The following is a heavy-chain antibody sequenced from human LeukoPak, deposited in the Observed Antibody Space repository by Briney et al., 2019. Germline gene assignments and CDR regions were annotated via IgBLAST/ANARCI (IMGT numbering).Heavy chain of an antibody. J-gene: IGHJ6*04. Sequence: SQTLSLTCAVSGGSISSDSYSWTWIRQSPTKGLEWIGYVYHSGSAYYNPSFESRVTMSADRSKNQFSLKLSSVTAADTAVYYCARVHHDVLTGYLGGMDVWGKGTTVTVSS. CDR2: VYHSGSA. D-gene: IGHD3-9*01. CDR1: GGSISSDSYS. V-gene: IGHV4-30-2*06. CDR3: ARVHHDVLTGYLGGMDV.